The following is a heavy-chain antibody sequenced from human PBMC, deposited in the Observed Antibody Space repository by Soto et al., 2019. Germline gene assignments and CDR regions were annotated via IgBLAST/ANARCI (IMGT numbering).Heavy chain of an antibody. J-gene: IGHJ4*02. CDR3: ARVLDRGVLMVYANY. D-gene: IGHD2-8*01. CDR2: ISYDGSNK. V-gene: IGHV3-30-3*01. Sequence: GSLRLSCAASGFTFSSYAMHWVRQAPGKGLEWVAVISYDGSNKYYADSVKGRFTISRDNSKNTLYLQMNSLRAEDTAVYYCARVLDRGVLMVYANYWGQGTLVTVSS. CDR1: GFTFSSYA.